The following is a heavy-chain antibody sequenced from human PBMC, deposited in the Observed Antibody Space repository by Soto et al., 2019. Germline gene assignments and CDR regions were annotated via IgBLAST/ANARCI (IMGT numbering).Heavy chain of an antibody. D-gene: IGHD2-8*01. V-gene: IGHV3-23*01. CDR1: ALTFSNHA. J-gene: IGHJ4*02. CDR3: VSWVSAHFDY. Sequence: GGSLRLSCAASALTFSNHAMTWVRQAPGKGLEWVSTIDNAGVGTHYSDSVRGRFTISRDNSRNRLYLQMHSLRVEDTALYYCVSWVSAHFDYWGRGTQVTVSS. CDR2: IDNAGVGT.